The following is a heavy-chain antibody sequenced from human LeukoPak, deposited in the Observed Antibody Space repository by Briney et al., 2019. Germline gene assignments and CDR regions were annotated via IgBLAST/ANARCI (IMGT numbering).Heavy chain of an antibody. V-gene: IGHV1-69*06. D-gene: IGHD3-22*01. CDR3: ARVIRSGGYLDGAFDI. Sequence: SVKVSCKASGGTFSSYAISWVRQAPGQGLEWMGGIIPIFGTANYAQKFQGRVTITADKSTSTAYMELSSLRSEDTAVYYCARVIRSGGYLDGAFDIWGQGTMVTVSS. J-gene: IGHJ3*02. CDR1: GGTFSSYA. CDR2: IIPIFGTA.